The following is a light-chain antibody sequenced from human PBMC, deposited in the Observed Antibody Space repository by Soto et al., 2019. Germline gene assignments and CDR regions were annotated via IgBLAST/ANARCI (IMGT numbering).Light chain of an antibody. Sequence: DLQMTQSPASLSASVGDRVTITCRASQSINSYLNWYQQKPGKAPNLLIYVASSLQSGVPTRFSGSGSGTDFTLTISSLQPEDFATYYCQQANSFPIPFGQGTRPAI. V-gene: IGKV1-39*01. J-gene: IGKJ5*01. CDR1: QSINSY. CDR2: VAS. CDR3: QQANSFPIP.